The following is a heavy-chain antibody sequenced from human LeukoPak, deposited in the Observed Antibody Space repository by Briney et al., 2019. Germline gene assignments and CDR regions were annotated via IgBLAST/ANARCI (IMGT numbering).Heavy chain of an antibody. CDR2: IKSKAAGGTA. J-gene: IGHJ4*02. D-gene: IGHD4-17*01. CDR1: GVTFTDAW. Sequence: GGSLRLSCAVSGVTFTDAWMGWVRQAPGKGLEWVARIKSKAAGGTADYAAPVNGRFAISRDDSRDTLYLQMNSLKTEDIAVYFCATEYYGAYNFWGQGTLVTVSS. V-gene: IGHV3-15*01. CDR3: ATEYYGAYNF.